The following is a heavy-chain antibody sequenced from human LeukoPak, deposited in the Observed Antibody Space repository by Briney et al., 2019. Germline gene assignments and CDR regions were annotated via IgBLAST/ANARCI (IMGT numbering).Heavy chain of an antibody. CDR2: IKEDGSER. D-gene: IGHD3-16*01. CDR3: ARDWGTYYHFFDY. Sequence: GGSLRLSCEASGFSMSAYWMSWVRQAPGKGLEWVGNIKEDGSERNYVDSVKGRFTISRDNAKKSLYLQMDSLRDEDTAVYYCARDWGTYYHFFDYRGQGTLVTVSS. V-gene: IGHV3-7*01. CDR1: GFSMSAYW. J-gene: IGHJ4*02.